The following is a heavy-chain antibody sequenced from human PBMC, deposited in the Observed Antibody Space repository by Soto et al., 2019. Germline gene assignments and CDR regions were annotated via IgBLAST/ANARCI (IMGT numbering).Heavy chain of an antibody. CDR3: ARGGLGSYLLDY. CDR2: INMDGTRT. CDR1: GFTFNSYW. V-gene: IGHV3-74*01. D-gene: IGHD3-10*01. J-gene: IGHJ4*02. Sequence: EVQLVESGGGSVQPGGSLRLSCAASGFTFNSYWVHWVRQVPGKGQVWLSRINMDGTRTNYADSVKGRFAISRDNAKNTVYLQMNSLGVEDSAAYYCARGGLGSYLLDYWGQGTLVSVSS.